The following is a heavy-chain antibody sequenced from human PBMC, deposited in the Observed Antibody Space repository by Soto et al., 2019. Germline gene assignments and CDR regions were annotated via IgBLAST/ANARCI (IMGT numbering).Heavy chain of an antibody. J-gene: IGHJ6*02. V-gene: IGHV6-1*01. D-gene: IGHD6-13*01. CDR2: TYYRSKWYN. CDR3: ARESGYSSSPRSYYYYYGMDV. Sequence: SPTLSLTCAISGDSVSSNSAAWNWIRQSPSRGLEWLGRTYYRSKWYNDYAVSVKSRITINPDTSKNQFSLQLNSVTPEDTAVYYCARESGYSSSPRSYYYYYGMDVWGQGTTVTVSS. CDR1: GDSVSSNSAA.